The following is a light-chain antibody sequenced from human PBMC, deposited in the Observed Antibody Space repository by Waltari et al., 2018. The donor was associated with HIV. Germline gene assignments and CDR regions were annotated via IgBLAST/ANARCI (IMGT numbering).Light chain of an antibody. CDR1: SSDVGGYNN. CDR3: SSYAGSTYYV. V-gene: IGLV2-8*01. CDR2: EVS. Sequence: QSALTQPPSASGSPGQPVTISCTGTSSDVGGYNNVSWYQQHPGKAPNLMIYEVSKRPSGVPNRFSGSKSGNTASLTVSGLQAEDEADYYCSSYAGSTYYVFGTGTKVTVV. J-gene: IGLJ1*01.